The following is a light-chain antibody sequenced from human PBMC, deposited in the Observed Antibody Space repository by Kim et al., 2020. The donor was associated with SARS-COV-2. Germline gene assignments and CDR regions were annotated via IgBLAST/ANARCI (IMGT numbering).Light chain of an antibody. Sequence: QSALTQPRSVSGSPGQSVTISCTGTSSDVGGYNYVSWCQQHPGKAPKLMIFDVSTRPSGVPDRFSGSKSGNTASLTISGLQAEDEADYYCSSYAGAYSWVFGGGTQLTVL. CDR2: DVS. V-gene: IGLV2-11*01. CDR1: SSDVGGYNY. J-gene: IGLJ3*02. CDR3: SSYAGAYSWV.